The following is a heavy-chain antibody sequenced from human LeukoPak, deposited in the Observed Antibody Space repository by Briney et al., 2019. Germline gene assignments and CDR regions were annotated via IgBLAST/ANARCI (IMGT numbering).Heavy chain of an antibody. CDR2: IYYSGST. J-gene: IGHJ4*02. CDR3: ARGGIASAGLVHLDY. D-gene: IGHD6-13*01. V-gene: IGHV4-59*01. Sequence: PSETLALTCSVSGGSITSYYWSWIRQPPGKGLEWIGYIYYSGSTNYNPSLKSRVTIAVDTSKHQFSLKLSSVTAADPAVYYCARGGIASAGLVHLDYWGQGTLVTVSS. CDR1: GGSITSYY.